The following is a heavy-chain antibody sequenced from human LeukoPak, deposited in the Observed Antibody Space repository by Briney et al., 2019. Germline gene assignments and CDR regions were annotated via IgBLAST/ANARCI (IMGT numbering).Heavy chain of an antibody. CDR1: GYSISSGYY. V-gene: IGHV4-38-2*01. CDR3: ARHARYCSGTGCHKFDY. Sequence: SETLSLTCAVSGYSISSGYYWGWIRQPPGKGLEWIGSIYHSGSTYYNPSLKSRVTISVDTSKNQFSLKLSSVTAADTALYYCARHARYCSGTGCHKFDYWGQGSLVTVSS. D-gene: IGHD2-2*01. CDR2: IYHSGST. J-gene: IGHJ4*02.